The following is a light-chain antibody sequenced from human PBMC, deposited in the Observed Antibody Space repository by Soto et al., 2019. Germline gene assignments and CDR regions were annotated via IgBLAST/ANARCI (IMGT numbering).Light chain of an antibody. CDR2: EGD. CDR1: NSAAWSYIL. J-gene: IGLJ3*02. CDR3: QQYGTSPRT. V-gene: IGLV2-23*01. Sequence: QSVLTQHASVSGSPGQSITISCTGGNSAAWSYILVSWYQQRPGKAPELLIYEGDKRPSGVSDRFSGSKSDNTASLTISGLRAEDEADYYCQQYGTSPRTFGQGTK.